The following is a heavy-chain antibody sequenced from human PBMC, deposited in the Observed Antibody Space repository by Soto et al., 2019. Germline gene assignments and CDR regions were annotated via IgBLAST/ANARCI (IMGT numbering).Heavy chain of an antibody. V-gene: IGHV1-69*01. CDR1: GGTFSSYG. CDR3: ARSPLSRSWCGPFDY. J-gene: IGHJ4*02. D-gene: IGHD6-13*01. Sequence: QVQLVQSGAEVKKPGSSVKVSCKASGGTFSSYGFSWVRQAPGQGLEWMGGFIPIFGTANYAQKFQGRVTITADESTSTAYMELSSLKSEDTAVYYCARSPLSRSWCGPFDYWGQGTMVTVSS. CDR2: FIPIFGTA.